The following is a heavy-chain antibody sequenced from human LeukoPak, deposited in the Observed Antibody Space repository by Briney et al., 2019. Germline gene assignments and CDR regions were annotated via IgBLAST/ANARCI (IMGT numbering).Heavy chain of an antibody. CDR2: INHSGST. D-gene: IGHD3-10*01. V-gene: IGHV4-34*01. CDR1: GGSFSGYY. CDR3: ARAPRVPGFGRRGPWFDP. Sequence: ETLSLTCAVYGGSFSGYYWRWTRQPPGKGLEWIGEINHSGSTNYNPSLKSRVTISVDTSKNQFSLKLSSVTAADTAVYYCARAPRVPGFGRRGPWFDPWGQGTLVTVSS. J-gene: IGHJ5*02.